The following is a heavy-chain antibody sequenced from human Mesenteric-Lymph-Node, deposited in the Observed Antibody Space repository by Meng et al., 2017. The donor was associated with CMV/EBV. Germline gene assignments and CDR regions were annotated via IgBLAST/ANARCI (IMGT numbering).Heavy chain of an antibody. CDR3: AKDGYSYGYYFDS. V-gene: IGHV3-23*01. D-gene: IGHD5-18*01. Sequence: YCIASGFTCNGFAMNWVRQAPGKGLEWVSVISGSGDSKHYADSVQGRFTISRDNSKNTVYLQMNSLRAEDTAIYYCAKDGYSYGYYFDSWGQGTLVTVS. CDR2: ISGSGDSK. CDR1: GFTCNGFA. J-gene: IGHJ4*02.